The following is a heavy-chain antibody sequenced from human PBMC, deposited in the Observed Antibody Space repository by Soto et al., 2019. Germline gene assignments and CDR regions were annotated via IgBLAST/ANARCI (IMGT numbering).Heavy chain of an antibody. V-gene: IGHV4-31*03. CDR2: IYYSGST. CDR3: ARDIRVYCSSTSCYKEQNYYYGMDV. Sequence: TLSLTGNVSGGSISSGGYYWSWIRQHPGKGLEWIGYIYYSGSTYYNPSLKSRVTISVDTSKNQFSLKLSSVTAADTAVYYCARDIRVYCSSTSCYKEQNYYYGMDVWGQGTTVTVSS. CDR1: GGSISSGGYY. J-gene: IGHJ6*02. D-gene: IGHD2-2*02.